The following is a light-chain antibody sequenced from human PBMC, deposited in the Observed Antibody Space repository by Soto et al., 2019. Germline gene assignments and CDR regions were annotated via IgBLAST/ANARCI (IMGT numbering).Light chain of an antibody. J-gene: IGKJ1*01. CDR2: GAS. Sequence: DIQLTQSPSSLSASVGDRVTMTCRASQTIFSHLSWYQHKPGKAPKLLIYGASSLLSGVPSRFSGSGSGTDFTLTISSLQPEDFATYYCQQSSSALWTFGQGTKLEIK. V-gene: IGKV1-39*01. CDR1: QTIFSH. CDR3: QQSSSALWT.